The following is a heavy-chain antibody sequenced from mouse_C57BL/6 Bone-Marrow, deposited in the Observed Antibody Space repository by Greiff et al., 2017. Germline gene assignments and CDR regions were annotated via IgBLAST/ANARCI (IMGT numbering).Heavy chain of an antibody. CDR3: ARSIYDYDWFAY. CDR1: GYTFTDYY. Sequence: VQLKQSGPELVKPGASVKISCKASGYTFTDYYMNWVKQSHGKSLEWIGDINPNNGGTSYNQKFKGKATLTVDKSSSTAYMELRSLTSEDSAVYYCARSIYDYDWFAYWGQGTLVTVSA. CDR2: INPNNGGT. D-gene: IGHD2-4*01. V-gene: IGHV1-26*01. J-gene: IGHJ3*01.